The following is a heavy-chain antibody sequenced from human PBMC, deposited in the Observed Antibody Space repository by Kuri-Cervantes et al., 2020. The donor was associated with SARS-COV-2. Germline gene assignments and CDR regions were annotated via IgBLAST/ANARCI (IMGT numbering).Heavy chain of an antibody. CDR3: CSKHFDY. CDR2: INPSGGST. D-gene: IGHD3-10*02. Sequence: ASVKVSCKASGYTFTSYYMHWVRQAPGQGLEWMGIINPSGGSTSYAQKFQGRVTMTRDTSISTAYMELSRLRSDDTAVYYCCSKHFDYWGQGTLVTVSS. J-gene: IGHJ4*02. CDR1: GYTFTSYY. V-gene: IGHV1-46*01.